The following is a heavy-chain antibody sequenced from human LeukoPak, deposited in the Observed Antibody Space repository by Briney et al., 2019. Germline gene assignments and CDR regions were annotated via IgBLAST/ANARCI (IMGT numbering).Heavy chain of an antibody. D-gene: IGHD5-18*01. Sequence: GGSLRLSCAASGFTFSSYAMSWVRQAPGEGLEWVSAISGSGGSTYYADSVKGRFTISRGNSKNTLYLQMNSLRAEDTAVYYCAKDVPGYSYGLLGYYFDYWGQGTLVTVSS. CDR1: GFTFSSYA. CDR2: ISGSGGST. CDR3: AKDVPGYSYGLLGYYFDY. V-gene: IGHV3-23*01. J-gene: IGHJ4*02.